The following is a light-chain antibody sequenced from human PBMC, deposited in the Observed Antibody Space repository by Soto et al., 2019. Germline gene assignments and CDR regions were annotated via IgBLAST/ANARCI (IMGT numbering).Light chain of an antibody. V-gene: IGKV3-11*01. CDR1: QGVRFY. J-gene: IGKJ5*01. Sequence: EIVLTQSPATLSLSPGERATLSCRASQGVRFYLAWYQHKPGQAPRLLMYDASNRATGIPARFSGSGSGTDFTLAISSLEPEDFAVYYCQQRTNWPITFGQGTRREIK. CDR3: QQRTNWPIT. CDR2: DAS.